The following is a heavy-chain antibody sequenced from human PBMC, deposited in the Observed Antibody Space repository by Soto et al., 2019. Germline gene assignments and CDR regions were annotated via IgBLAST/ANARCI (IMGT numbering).Heavy chain of an antibody. CDR1: GFTFSSYG. V-gene: IGHV3-33*01. CDR2: IWYDGSNK. D-gene: IGHD1-26*01. J-gene: IGHJ4*02. CDR3: AIVPSGSYLGPFDY. Sequence: GGSLRLSCAASGFTFSSYGMHWVRQAPGKGLEWVAVIWYDGSNKYYADSVKGRFTISRDNSKNTLYLQMNSLRAADTAVYYCAIVPSGSYLGPFDYWGQGTLVTVSS.